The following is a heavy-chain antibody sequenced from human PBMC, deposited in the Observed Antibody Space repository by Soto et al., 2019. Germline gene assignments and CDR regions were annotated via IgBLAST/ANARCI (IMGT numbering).Heavy chain of an antibody. CDR1: RFTLGAYS. CDR2: ISGSSSNI. CDR3: ARGEDYVWGSYRYTPFDY. J-gene: IGHJ4*02. V-gene: IGHV3-48*01. D-gene: IGHD3-16*02. Sequence: EVQLVESGGALVRPGSSLRLSCAASRFTLGAYSMNWVRQAPGKGLEWISYISGSSSNIYYADSVKGRFTISRDNAKNPLYLQMHSLRVEDTAVYYCARGEDYVWGSYRYTPFDYWGQGTLVTVSS.